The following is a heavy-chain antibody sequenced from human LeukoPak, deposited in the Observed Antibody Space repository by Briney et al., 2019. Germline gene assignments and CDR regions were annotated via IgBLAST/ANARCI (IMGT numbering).Heavy chain of an antibody. Sequence: GGSLRLSCAASGFKFSSYSMKWVRQAPGKGLEWVANIKQDGSEKYYVDSVKGRFTISRDNAKNSLYLQMNSLRAEDTAAYYCARVAAEAARPFDYWGQGTLVTVSS. CDR2: IKQDGSEK. D-gene: IGHD6-6*01. CDR3: ARVAAEAARPFDY. CDR1: GFKFSSYS. J-gene: IGHJ4*02. V-gene: IGHV3-7*01.